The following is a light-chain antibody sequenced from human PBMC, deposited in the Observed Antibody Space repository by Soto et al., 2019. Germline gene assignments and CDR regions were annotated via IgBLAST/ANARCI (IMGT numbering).Light chain of an antibody. CDR3: QQGKSWPLT. V-gene: IGKV3-15*01. Sequence: EIVMTQSPATLSVSPGERATLSCMASQSLRSNLAWYQQKPGQAPRLIMYDASTRATGIPARFSGSGSGTEFTLTISSLQYEDFAVYYCQQGKSWPLTFGGGTKVDIK. J-gene: IGKJ4*01. CDR1: QSLRSN. CDR2: DAS.